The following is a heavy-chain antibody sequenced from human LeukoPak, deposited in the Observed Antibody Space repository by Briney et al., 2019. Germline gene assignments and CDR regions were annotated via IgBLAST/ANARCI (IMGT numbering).Heavy chain of an antibody. Sequence: SETLSLTCAVYGGSFSGYYWSWIRQPPGKGLEWIGEINHSGSTNYNPSLKSRVTISVDTSKNQFSLKLSSVTAADTAIYYCAELGITMIGGVWGKGTTVTISS. CDR2: INHSGST. CDR3: AELGITMIGGV. D-gene: IGHD3-10*02. J-gene: IGHJ6*04. CDR1: GGSFSGYY. V-gene: IGHV4-34*01.